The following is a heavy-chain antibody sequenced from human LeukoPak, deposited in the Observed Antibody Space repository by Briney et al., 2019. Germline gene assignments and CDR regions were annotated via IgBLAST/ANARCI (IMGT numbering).Heavy chain of an antibody. CDR3: ARGYHSFDM. CDR1: GFTLSSYA. Sequence: GGSLRLSCAASGFTLSSYAMSWVRQAPGKELEWVARSRIKADSYITQYAASVKGRFIISRDDSKNSLYLQMDSLKTEDTAIYYCARGYHSFDMWGQGTVVTVSS. J-gene: IGHJ3*02. CDR2: SRIKADSYIT. V-gene: IGHV3-72*01. D-gene: IGHD2-2*01.